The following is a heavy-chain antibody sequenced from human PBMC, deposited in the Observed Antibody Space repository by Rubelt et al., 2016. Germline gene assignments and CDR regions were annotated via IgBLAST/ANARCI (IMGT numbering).Heavy chain of an antibody. V-gene: IGHV1-3*01. D-gene: IGHD5-18*01. CDR1: GYTFTSYA. CDR2: INAGKGNT. J-gene: IGHJ2*01. CDR3: ARSKDTAMVTDADWYFDL. Sequence: QVQLVQSGAEVKKPGASVKDSCKASGYTFTSYAMHWVRQAPGQSVEWMGGINAGKGNTNYSQKFQGRVTITRDTSASTAYMELSSLRSEDTAVYYCARSKDTAMVTDADWYFDLWGRGTLVTVSS.